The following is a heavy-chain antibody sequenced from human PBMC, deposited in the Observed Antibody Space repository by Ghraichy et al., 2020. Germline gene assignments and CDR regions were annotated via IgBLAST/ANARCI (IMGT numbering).Heavy chain of an antibody. V-gene: IGHV1-18*01. J-gene: IGHJ4*02. CDR3: ARDAAGPSAYYDFWSGYRYYFDY. D-gene: IGHD3-3*01. CDR1: GYTFTSYG. CDR2: ISAYNGNT. Sequence: ASVKVSCKASGYTFTSYGISWVRQAPGQGLEWMGWISAYNGNTNYAQKLQGRVTMTTDTSTSTAYMELRSLRSGDTAVYYCARDAAGPSAYYDFWSGYRYYFDYWGQGTLVTVSS.